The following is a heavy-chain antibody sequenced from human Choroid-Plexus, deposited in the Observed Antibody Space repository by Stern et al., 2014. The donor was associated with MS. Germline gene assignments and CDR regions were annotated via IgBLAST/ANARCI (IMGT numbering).Heavy chain of an antibody. J-gene: IGHJ4*02. V-gene: IGHV3-30*18. CDR3: AKDRQWLTYFFEY. CDR2: ISYDGNKK. D-gene: IGHD3-22*01. CDR1: GLTLGFFG. Sequence: DQLVESGGAGAHLGGPREPPCAAPGLTLGFFGIPGVRRAPAKGLGGGPVISYDGNKKYYADSVKGRFTISRDNSKNTLYMQMNSLRAEDTAVYYCAKDRQWLTYFFEYWGQGSLVTVSS.